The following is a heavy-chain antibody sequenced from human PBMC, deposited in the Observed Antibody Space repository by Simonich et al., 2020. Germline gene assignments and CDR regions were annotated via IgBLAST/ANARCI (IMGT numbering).Heavy chain of an antibody. CDR2: IRSSGGTI. Sequence: EVQLVESGGGLVQPGGSLRLSCAASGFTFRSYEMNWVRQAPGKGLGWVSYIRSSGGTIYYADSVKGRFTISRDNAKNSLYLQMNSLRAEDTAVYYCARHYYGDYYFDYWGQGTLVTVSS. CDR3: ARHYYGDYYFDY. CDR1: GFTFRSYE. V-gene: IGHV3-48*03. D-gene: IGHD4-17*01. J-gene: IGHJ4*02.